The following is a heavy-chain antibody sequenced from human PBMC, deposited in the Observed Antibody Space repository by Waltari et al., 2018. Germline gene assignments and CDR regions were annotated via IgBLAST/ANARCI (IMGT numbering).Heavy chain of an antibody. J-gene: IGHJ4*02. D-gene: IGHD2-15*01. CDR3: ARDRGRGIYLDT. V-gene: IGHV4-4*02. CDR2: VQRSGRT. Sequence: QLQLQESGPRLVKPSGTLSLTCAVSGDSMSSTDWWSWVRQSPGKGLQWIGQVQRSGRTNYNPSVASRVSISVDTSTNQFSLKLTSATAADTAVYFCARDRGRGIYLDTWGQGTLVTVSP. CDR1: GDSMSSTDW.